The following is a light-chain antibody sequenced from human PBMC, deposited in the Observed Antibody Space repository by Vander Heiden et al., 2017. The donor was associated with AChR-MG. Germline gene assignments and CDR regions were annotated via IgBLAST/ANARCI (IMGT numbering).Light chain of an antibody. CDR3: QQYHSTPQT. Sequence: DIVMTQSPDSLAVSLGERATINCKSSQRVLYSSNNKNYLAWYQQKPGQPPKLLIYWASTRESGVPDRFSGSGSGTDFTLTISSLQAEDVAVYYCQQYHSTPQTFGQGTKLEIK. CDR1: QRVLYSSNNKNY. J-gene: IGKJ2*01. V-gene: IGKV4-1*01. CDR2: WAS.